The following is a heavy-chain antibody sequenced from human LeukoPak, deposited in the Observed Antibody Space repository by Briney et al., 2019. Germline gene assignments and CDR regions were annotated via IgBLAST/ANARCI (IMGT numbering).Heavy chain of an antibody. CDR1: GFTFSSYW. D-gene: IGHD3-16*02. J-gene: IGHJ4*02. CDR3: ARVSPYDYVWGSYPASFDY. CDR2: INTDGSST. Sequence: GGSLRLSCAASGFTFSSYWMHWVRQAPGKGLVWVSRINTDGSSTSYADSVKGRFTISRDNAKNTLYLQMNSLRAEDTAVYYCARVSPYDYVWGSYPASFDYWGQGTLVTVSS. V-gene: IGHV3-74*01.